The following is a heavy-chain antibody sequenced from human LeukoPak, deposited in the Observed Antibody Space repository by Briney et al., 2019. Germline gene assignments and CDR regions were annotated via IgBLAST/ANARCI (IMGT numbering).Heavy chain of an antibody. D-gene: IGHD1-1*01. CDR3: ARVGTTGTTSPFDY. CDR2: INPNSGGA. CDR1: GYTFIAYY. J-gene: IGHJ4*02. Sequence: ASVTVSCKASGYTFIAYYMYWVRQAPGQGLEWMGWINPNSGGASYAQKFQGRVTMTRDTSISTAYMELSRLRSDDTAVYYCARVGTTGTTSPFDYWGQGTLVTVSS. V-gene: IGHV1-2*02.